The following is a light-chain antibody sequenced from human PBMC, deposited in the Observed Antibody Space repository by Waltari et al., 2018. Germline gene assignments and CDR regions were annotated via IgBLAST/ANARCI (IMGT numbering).Light chain of an antibody. CDR3: SSYTSSGTPYV. CDR1: SSDVGGYNY. CDR2: DVT. J-gene: IGLJ1*01. V-gene: IGLV2-14*03. Sequence: QSALTQPASVSGSPAQSITIPCTGTSSDVGGYNYVSWYQQHPGKAPKLIIYDVTYRPSGVSNRFSGSKFGNTASLTISGLQAEDEADYYCSSYTSSGTPYVFGTGTRVTVL.